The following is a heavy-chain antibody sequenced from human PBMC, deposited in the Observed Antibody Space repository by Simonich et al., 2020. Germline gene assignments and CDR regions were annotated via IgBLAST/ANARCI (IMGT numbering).Heavy chain of an antibody. CDR2: IKQDGSEK. J-gene: IGHJ6*03. V-gene: IGHV3-7*01. CDR3: ARDGLGTAYYYYMDV. D-gene: IGHD7-27*01. Sequence: EVQLVESGGGLVQPGGSLRLSCAASGFTFSSYWMSWVRQAPGKGLEWVANIKQDGSEKYYVDPVKGRFTIYRDNAKNSSYLQMNSLRAEDTAVYYCARDGLGTAYYYYMDVWGKGTTVTVSS. CDR1: GFTFSSYW.